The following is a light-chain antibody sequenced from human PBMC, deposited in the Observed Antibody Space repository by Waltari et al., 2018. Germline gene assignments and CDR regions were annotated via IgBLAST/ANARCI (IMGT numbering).Light chain of an antibody. Sequence: DIQMTQSPSSVSASVGARVTITCRASRAISSWLAWYQQTPGTAPKLLIYAVSSFQGGVPSRFSGSGSWTYFTLPISSLQPEDFAIYYCQQGHGLPLTYVGGTKVELK. V-gene: IGKV1-12*01. J-gene: IGKJ4*01. CDR1: RAISSW. CDR3: QQGHGLPLT. CDR2: AVS.